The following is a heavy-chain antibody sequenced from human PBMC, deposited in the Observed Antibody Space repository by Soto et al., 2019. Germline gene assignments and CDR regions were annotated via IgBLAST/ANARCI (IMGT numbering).Heavy chain of an antibody. J-gene: IGHJ1*01. D-gene: IGHD2-2*01. CDR1: GFTFSSYA. CDR3: AKDPLSLGYCSSTSCYPNFQH. CDR2: ISGSGGST. V-gene: IGHV3-23*01. Sequence: EVQLLESGGGLVQPGGSLRLSCAASGFTFSSYAMSWVRQAPGKGLEWVSAISGSGGSTYYADSVKGRFTISRDNSKNTLYLQMNSRRAEDTAVYYCAKDPLSLGYCSSTSCYPNFQHWGQGTLVTVSS.